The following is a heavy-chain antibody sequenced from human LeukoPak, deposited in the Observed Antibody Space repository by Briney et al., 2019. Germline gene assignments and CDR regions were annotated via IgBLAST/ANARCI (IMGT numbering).Heavy chain of an antibody. J-gene: IGHJ3*02. V-gene: IGHV4-59*01. CDR2: IYYSGST. D-gene: IGHD6-6*01. CDR3: AREYSSFDAFDI. CDR1: GGSISSYY. Sequence: PSETLSLTCTVSGGSISSYYWSWIRQPPGKGLEWIGYIYYSGSTNYNPSLKSRVTISVDTSKNQFSLKLSSVTAADTAVYYCAREYSSFDAFDIWGQGTMVTVSS.